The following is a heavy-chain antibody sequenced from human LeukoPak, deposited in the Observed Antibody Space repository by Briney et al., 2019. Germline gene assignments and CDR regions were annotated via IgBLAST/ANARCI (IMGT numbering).Heavy chain of an antibody. V-gene: IGHV4-61*08. D-gene: IGHD2-15*01. CDR3: ASIYCSGGSCRFDY. CDR2: IYYSGST. J-gene: IGHJ4*02. Sequence: SQTLSLTCTVSGGSISSGDYYWSWIRQPPGKGLEWIGYIYYSGSTNYNPSLKSRVTISVDTSKNQFSLKLSSVTAADTAVYYCASIYCSGGSCRFDYWGQGTLVTVSS. CDR1: GGSISSGDYY.